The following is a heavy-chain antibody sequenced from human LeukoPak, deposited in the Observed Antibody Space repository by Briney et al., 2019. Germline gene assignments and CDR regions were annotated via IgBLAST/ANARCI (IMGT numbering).Heavy chain of an antibody. CDR2: IYYSGST. Sequence: SETLSLTCTVSGGSISSYYWSWIRQPPGKGLEWIGYIYYSGSTNYNPSLKSRVTISVDTSKNQFSLKLSSVTAAVTAVYYCARTRRPLDWFDPWGQGTLVTVSS. CDR3: ARTRRPLDWFDP. D-gene: IGHD2-2*01. J-gene: IGHJ5*02. CDR1: GGSISSYY. V-gene: IGHV4-59*08.